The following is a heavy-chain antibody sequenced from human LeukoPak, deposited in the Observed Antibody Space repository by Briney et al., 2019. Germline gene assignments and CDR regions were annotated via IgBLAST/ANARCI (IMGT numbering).Heavy chain of an antibody. V-gene: IGHV3-64*01. J-gene: IGHJ4*02. D-gene: IGHD2-2*01. CDR2: ISSNGGST. CDR3: AREMGYCSSTSCPTDY. CDR1: GFTFSSYA. Sequence: GGSLRLSCAASGFTFSSYAMHWVRQAPGKGLEYVSAISSNGGSTYYANSVKGRFTISRDNSKNTLYLQMGSLRAEDMAVYYCAREMGYCSSTSCPTDYWGQGTLVTVPP.